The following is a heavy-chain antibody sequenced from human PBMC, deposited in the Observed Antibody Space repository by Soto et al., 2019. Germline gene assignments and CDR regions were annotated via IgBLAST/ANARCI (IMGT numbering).Heavy chain of an antibody. Sequence: QVTLKESGPVLVKPTETLTLTCTVSGFSLSNPRMGVSWIRQPPGKALEWLAHIFSNDDKSYSTSLKSRVTSSKNTSTSQVVLTMTNMDPVDTATYYCARVYDICGYDYWGQGTPVTVSS. CDR1: GFSLSNPRMG. CDR2: IFSNDDK. J-gene: IGHJ4*02. CDR3: ARVYDICGYDY. V-gene: IGHV2-26*01. D-gene: IGHD3-22*01.